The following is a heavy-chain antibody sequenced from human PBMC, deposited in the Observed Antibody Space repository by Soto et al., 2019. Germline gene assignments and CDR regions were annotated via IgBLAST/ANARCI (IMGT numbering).Heavy chain of an antibody. Sequence: SETLSLTCTVSGGSVSSGSYYWSWIRQPPGKGLEWIGYIYYSGSTNYNPSLKSRVTISVDTSKNQFSLKLSSVTAADTAVYYCARDDYDSRIYATHVCGQGTTATVSS. J-gene: IGHJ6*02. D-gene: IGHD3-22*01. CDR3: ARDDYDSRIYATHV. CDR2: IYYSGST. V-gene: IGHV4-61*01. CDR1: GGSVSSGSYY.